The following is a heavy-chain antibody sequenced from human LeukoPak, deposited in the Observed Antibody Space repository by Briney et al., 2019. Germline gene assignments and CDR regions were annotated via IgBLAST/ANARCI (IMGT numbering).Heavy chain of an antibody. CDR2: INPNSGGT. CDR3: ARGTTTRYYGMDV. D-gene: IGHD4-17*01. CDR1: GYTFTGYY. J-gene: IGHJ6*02. Sequence: ASVKVSCKASGYTFTGYYMHWVRQAPGQGLEWMGWINPNSGGTNYAQKFQGWVTMTRDTSISTAYMELSRLRSDDTAVYYCARGTTTRYYGMDVWGQGTTVTVSS. V-gene: IGHV1-2*04.